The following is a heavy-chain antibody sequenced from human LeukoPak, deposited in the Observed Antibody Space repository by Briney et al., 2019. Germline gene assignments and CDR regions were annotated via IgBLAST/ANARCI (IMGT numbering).Heavy chain of an antibody. V-gene: IGHV3-33*08. D-gene: IGHD1-26*01. CDR3: ARAGERYSGSYLIDY. CDR2: IWYDGSNK. CDR1: GFTFSSYA. Sequence: GGSLRLSCAASGFTFSSYAMSWVRQAPGKGLEWVAVIWYDGSNKYYADSVKGRFTISRDNSKNTLYLQMNSLRAEDTAVYYCARAGERYSGSYLIDYWGQGTLVTVSS. J-gene: IGHJ4*02.